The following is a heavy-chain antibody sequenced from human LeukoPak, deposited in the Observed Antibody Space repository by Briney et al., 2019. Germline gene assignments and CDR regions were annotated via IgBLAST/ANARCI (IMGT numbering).Heavy chain of an antibody. CDR2: ISGSGGST. CDR3: ARYKGDCSGASCTYYFDY. V-gene: IGHV3-23*01. Sequence: GGSLRLSCAASGFTFSSYAMSWVRQAPGKGLEWVSAISGSGGSTYYADSVKGRFTISRDNSKNTLYLQMNSLRAEDTAVYYCARYKGDCSGASCTYYFDYWGQGTLVTVSS. CDR1: GFTFSSYA. D-gene: IGHD2-15*01. J-gene: IGHJ4*02.